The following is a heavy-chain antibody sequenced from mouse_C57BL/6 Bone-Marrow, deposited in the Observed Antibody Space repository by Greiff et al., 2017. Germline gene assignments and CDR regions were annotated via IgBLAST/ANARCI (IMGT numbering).Heavy chain of an antibody. J-gene: IGHJ1*03. CDR3: ARDGESGWYFDV. Sequence: EVQLVESGGGLVQSGRSLRLSCATSGFTFSDFYMEWVRQAPGKGLEWIAASRNKANDYTTEYSASVKGRFIVSRDTSQSILYLQMNALRAEDTAIYYCARDGESGWYFDVWGTGTTVTVSS. CDR1: GFTFSDFY. D-gene: IGHD3-1*01. CDR2: SRNKANDYTT. V-gene: IGHV7-1*01.